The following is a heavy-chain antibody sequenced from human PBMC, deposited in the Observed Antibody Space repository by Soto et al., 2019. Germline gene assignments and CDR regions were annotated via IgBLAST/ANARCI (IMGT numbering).Heavy chain of an antibody. CDR3: ARDVGASGYALGPLDY. CDR2: IKWDASEK. D-gene: IGHD2-2*01. V-gene: IGHV3-7*01. CDR1: GFTFGSYW. Sequence: GGSLRLSCAASGFTFGSYWMSWVRQAPGKGLEWLATIKWDASEKKYADSVKGRFTVSRDNTQNSLYLQMNSLRVEDTALYYCARDVGASGYALGPLDYWGQGTLVTVSS. J-gene: IGHJ4*02.